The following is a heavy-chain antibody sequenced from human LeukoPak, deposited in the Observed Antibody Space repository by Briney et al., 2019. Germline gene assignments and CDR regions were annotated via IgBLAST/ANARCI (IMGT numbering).Heavy chain of an antibody. D-gene: IGHD6-19*01. CDR2: IYYSGST. CDR3: ARHASVDGNWPRPLDY. V-gene: IGHV4-39*01. CDR1: GGSISSSPYY. Sequence: SETLSLTCTASGGSISSSPYYWGWIRQPPGKGLEWIGNIYYSGSTYYNPSLKTRVTLSVDTSKNQFSLKLTSVTAADTAVYYCARHASVDGNWPRPLDYWGQGSLVTVSS. J-gene: IGHJ4*02.